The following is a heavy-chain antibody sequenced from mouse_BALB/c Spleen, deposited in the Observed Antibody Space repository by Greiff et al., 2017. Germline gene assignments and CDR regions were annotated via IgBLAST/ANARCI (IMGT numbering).Heavy chain of an antibody. CDR3: ARYGKDAMDY. Sequence: QLQQSGPGLVAPSQSLSITCTVSGFSLTSYGVHWVRQPPGKGLEWLGVIWAGGSTNYNSALMSRLSISKDNSKSQVFLKMNSLQTDDTAMYYCARYGKDAMDYWGQGTSVTVSS. CDR1: GFSLTSYG. V-gene: IGHV2-9*02. D-gene: IGHD2-10*02. J-gene: IGHJ4*01. CDR2: IWAGGST.